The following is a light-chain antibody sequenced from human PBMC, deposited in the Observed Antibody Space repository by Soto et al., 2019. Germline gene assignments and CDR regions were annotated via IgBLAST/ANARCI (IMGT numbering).Light chain of an antibody. J-gene: IGKJ1*01. CDR1: QSVGRY. V-gene: IGKV3-11*01. CDR2: DAS. Sequence: EMVLTQPPAILSLSPGERATLSCRASQSVGRYLVWYQQKPGQAPSLLIYDASNRATGVPARFSGSGSGTDFTLTISSLESEDFAVYYCQHRNNWPWTLGQGTKVDIK. CDR3: QHRNNWPWT.